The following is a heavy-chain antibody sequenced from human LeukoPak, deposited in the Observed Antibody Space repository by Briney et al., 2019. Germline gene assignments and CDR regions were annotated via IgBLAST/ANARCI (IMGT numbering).Heavy chain of an antibody. CDR2: INHSGST. D-gene: IGHD6-19*01. V-gene: IGHV4-39*07. CDR3: ASNDRPGIAVAGAGRSADY. CDR1: GGSISSSNYY. J-gene: IGHJ4*02. Sequence: SETLSLTCTVSGGSISSSNYYWGWIRQPPGKGLEWIGEINHSGSTNYNPSLKSRVTISVDTSKNQFSLKLSSVTAADTAVYYCASNDRPGIAVAGAGRSADYWGQGTLVTVSS.